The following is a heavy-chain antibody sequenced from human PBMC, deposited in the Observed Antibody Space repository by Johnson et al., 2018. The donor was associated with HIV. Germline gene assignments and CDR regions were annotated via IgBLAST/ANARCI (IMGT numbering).Heavy chain of an antibody. J-gene: IGHJ3*02. CDR3: ATLKGPRLHIAARRPDAFDI. D-gene: IGHD6-6*01. V-gene: IGHV3-11*04. CDR1: GFTFSDYY. CDR2: ISSSCSTI. Sequence: QVQLVESGGGLVKPGGSLRLSCAASGFTFSDYYMSWIRQAPGKGLEWVSYISSSCSTIYYADSVKGRFTISRDNAKNSLYLQMNSLRAEDTAVYYCATLKGPRLHIAARRPDAFDIWGQGTMVTVSS.